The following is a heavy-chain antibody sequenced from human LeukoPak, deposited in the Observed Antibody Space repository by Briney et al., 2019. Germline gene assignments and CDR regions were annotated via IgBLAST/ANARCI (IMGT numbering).Heavy chain of an antibody. CDR2: IYTSGTTT. CDR3: ARAKKRSGRSRNFYLDV. D-gene: IGHD1-26*01. Sequence: SETLSLTCTVSDDPINSGVYYWNWIRQPAGKGLEWIGHIYTSGTTTNSNPSLKSRVAISLDTSKSHFSLKLSSVTAADTAVYYCARAKKRSGRSRNFYLDVWGKGTTVTVSS. J-gene: IGHJ6*03. CDR1: DDPINSGVYY. V-gene: IGHV4-61*09.